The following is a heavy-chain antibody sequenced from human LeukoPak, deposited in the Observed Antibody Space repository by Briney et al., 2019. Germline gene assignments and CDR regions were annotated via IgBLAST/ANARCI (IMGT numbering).Heavy chain of an antibody. CDR2: ISYDGSNK. CDR3: AREWELPYPPKYFDY. V-gene: IGHV3-30-3*01. D-gene: IGHD1-26*01. Sequence: PGGSLRLSCAASGFTFSSYAMHWVRQAPGKGLEWVAVISYDGSNKYYADSVKGRFTISRDNSKNTLYLQMNSLRAEDTAVYYCAREWELPYPPKYFDYWGQGTLVTVSS. J-gene: IGHJ4*02. CDR1: GFTFSSYA.